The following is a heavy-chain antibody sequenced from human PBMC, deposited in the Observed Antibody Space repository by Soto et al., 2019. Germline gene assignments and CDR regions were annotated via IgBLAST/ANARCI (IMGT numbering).Heavy chain of an antibody. Sequence: QLQLQESGPGLVKPSETLSLTCTVSGGSISSSSYYWGWIRQPPGKGLEWIGSIYYSGSTYYNPSLESRVTISVDTSKNQFSLKLSSVTAADTAVYYCARLSDFWSGYYQSTFDYWGQGTLVTVSS. CDR3: ARLSDFWSGYYQSTFDY. CDR2: IYYSGST. V-gene: IGHV4-39*01. D-gene: IGHD3-3*01. CDR1: GGSISSSSYY. J-gene: IGHJ4*02.